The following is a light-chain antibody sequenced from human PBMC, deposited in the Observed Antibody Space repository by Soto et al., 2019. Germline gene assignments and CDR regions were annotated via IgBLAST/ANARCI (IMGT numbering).Light chain of an antibody. CDR1: QDSGYF. CDR3: HKYDSAPFP. J-gene: IGKJ3*01. Sequence: DIQMTQSQSALSASVGDRVSINCRASQDSGYFLTWYQHRPGKVPKLIIYSASSLFSGAPSRFSGSGSGTDFNIPIFNLQPDDVAPYYYHKYDSAPFPFGSGNRV. V-gene: IGKV1-27*01. CDR2: SAS.